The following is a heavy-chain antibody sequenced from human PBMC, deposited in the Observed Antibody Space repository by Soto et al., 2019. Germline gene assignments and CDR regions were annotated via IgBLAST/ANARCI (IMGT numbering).Heavy chain of an antibody. CDR1: GFTFTNYA. CDR2: VSGSGTST. V-gene: IGHV3-23*01. CDR3: AKGGYSGSYYVAFDI. D-gene: IGHD1-26*01. J-gene: IGHJ3*02. Sequence: GGSLRLSCAASGFTFTNYAMSWVRQAPGKGLEWVSAVSGSGTSTYYADSVKGRFTISRDNSKNTLYLQMNSLRAEDTAVYYCAKGGYSGSYYVAFDIWGQGTMVTVSS.